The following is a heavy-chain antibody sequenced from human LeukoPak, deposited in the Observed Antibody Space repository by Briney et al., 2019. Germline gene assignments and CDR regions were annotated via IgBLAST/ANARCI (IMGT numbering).Heavy chain of an antibody. CDR1: GFTFSSYA. CDR2: ISGGGGTT. Sequence: GGSLRLSCSASGFTFSSYAMSWVRQAPGKGLEWVSAISGGGGTTYYADSVKGRFTISRDNSKNTLYLQVNSLRAEDTAVYYCAKDKSFSGYAVYWGQGTLVTVSS. CDR3: AKDKSFSGYAVY. D-gene: IGHD5-12*01. J-gene: IGHJ4*02. V-gene: IGHV3-23*01.